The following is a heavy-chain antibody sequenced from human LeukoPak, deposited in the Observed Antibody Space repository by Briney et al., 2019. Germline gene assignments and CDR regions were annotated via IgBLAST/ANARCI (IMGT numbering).Heavy chain of an antibody. CDR3: ARCYDSSGYFNY. V-gene: IGHV4-31*03. Sequence: SQTLSLTCTVSGGSISSGGYYWSWIRQHPGKGLEWIGYIYYSGSTYCNPSLKSRATISVDTSKNQFSLRLSSVTAADTAVYYCARCYDSSGYFNYWGQGTLATVSS. CDR1: GGSISSGGYY. J-gene: IGHJ4*02. D-gene: IGHD3-22*01. CDR2: IYYSGST.